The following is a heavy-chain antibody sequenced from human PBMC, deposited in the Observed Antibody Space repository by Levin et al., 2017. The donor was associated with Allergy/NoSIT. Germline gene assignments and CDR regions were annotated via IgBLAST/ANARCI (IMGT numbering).Heavy chain of an antibody. V-gene: IGHV3-48*02. Sequence: GESLKISCAASGFTFSTYSMNWVRQAPGKGLEWVAFISTNISHKDYADSVKGRFSISRDNAKNSLYLQMNNLRDEDTAVYYCARDTGSAYESTAGPDYWGQGTLVTVSS. CDR1: GFTFSTYS. CDR3: ARDTGSAYESTAGPDY. J-gene: IGHJ4*02. D-gene: IGHD5-12*01. CDR2: ISTNISHK.